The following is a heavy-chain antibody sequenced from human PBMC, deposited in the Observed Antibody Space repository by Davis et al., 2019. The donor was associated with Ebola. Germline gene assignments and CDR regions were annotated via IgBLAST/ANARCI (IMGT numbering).Heavy chain of an antibody. J-gene: IGHJ3*02. V-gene: IGHV1-18*01. CDR1: GYTFTSYA. D-gene: IGHD4-11*01. CDR3: ANLLYSNYPWGAFDI. CDR2: ISAYNGNT. Sequence: ASVKVSCKAFGYTFTSYAINWVRQAPGQGPEWLGWISAYNGNTYYGQKVQGRVTMTTDISTTTAYMELRSLRSDDTAVYYCANLLYSNYPWGAFDIWGQGTMVTVSS.